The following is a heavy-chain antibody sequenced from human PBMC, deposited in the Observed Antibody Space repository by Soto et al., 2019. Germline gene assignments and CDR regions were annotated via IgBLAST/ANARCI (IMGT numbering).Heavy chain of an antibody. CDR2: INHSGST. CDR3: ARRGSYCSSTSCYAGGYYYYYYMDV. Sequence: SETPSLTCAVYGGSFSGYYWSWIRQPPGKGLEWIGEINHSGSTNYNPSLKSRVTISVDTSKNQFSLKLSSVTAADTAVYYCARRGSYCSSTSCYAGGYYYYYYMDVWGKGTTVTVSS. D-gene: IGHD2-2*01. CDR1: GGSFSGYY. J-gene: IGHJ6*03. V-gene: IGHV4-34*01.